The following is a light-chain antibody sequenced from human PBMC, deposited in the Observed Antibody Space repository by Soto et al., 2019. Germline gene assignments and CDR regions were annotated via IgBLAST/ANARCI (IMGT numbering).Light chain of an antibody. Sequence: ETVMTQSPATLSVSPGERVTLSCRASQSVNRNLAWYKQKPGQAPRLLIYGASTRATGVPARFSGSGSGTEFTLTISSLQSEDFAVYFCQQYNNWPPYTFGQGTKLEIK. J-gene: IGKJ2*01. CDR2: GAS. V-gene: IGKV3-15*01. CDR1: QSVNRN. CDR3: QQYNNWPPYT.